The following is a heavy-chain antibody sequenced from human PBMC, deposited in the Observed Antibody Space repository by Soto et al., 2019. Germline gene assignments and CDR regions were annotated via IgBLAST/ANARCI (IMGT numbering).Heavy chain of an antibody. CDR1: GGSISSGGYY. CDR2: IYYSGST. CDR3: ARVFGFGGMDV. V-gene: IGHV4-31*03. Sequence: SETLSLTCTVSGGSISSGGYYLSCIRQHPGKGLEWIGYIYYSGSTYYNPSLKSRVTISVDTSKNQFSLKLSSVTAADTAVYYCARVFGFGGMDVWGQGTTVTVS. D-gene: IGHD3-10*01. J-gene: IGHJ6*02.